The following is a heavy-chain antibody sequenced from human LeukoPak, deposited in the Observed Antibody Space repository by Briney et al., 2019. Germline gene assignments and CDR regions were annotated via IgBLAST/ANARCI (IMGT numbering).Heavy chain of an antibody. CDR2: IMPLFGTA. CDR3: ARDVHGDYGSGWFXX. J-gene: IGHJ5*02. D-gene: IGHD4-17*01. V-gene: IGHV1-69*05. CDR1: GGTFNNSA. Sequence: GASVKVSCKTSGGTFNNSAISWVRQAPGQGLEWLGGIMPLFGTAGYAQKFQGRVTITKDESTRTVYLELTSLTSDDTAVYYCARDVHGDYGSGWFXXWGQGTLV.